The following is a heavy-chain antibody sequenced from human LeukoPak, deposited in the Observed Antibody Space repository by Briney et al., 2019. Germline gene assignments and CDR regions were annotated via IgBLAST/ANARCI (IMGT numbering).Heavy chain of an antibody. Sequence: PGGSLRLSCAASGFTLSSYAMSWVRQAPGKGLEWVSATSSSDAGTYYAESVRGRFTISRDNSKNTLYLQMNSLRAEDTAVYYCARGYGGQVVVNIFDYWGQGTLVTVSS. CDR3: ARGYGGQVVVNIFDY. D-gene: IGHD3-22*01. J-gene: IGHJ4*02. CDR2: TSSSDAGT. CDR1: GFTLSSYA. V-gene: IGHV3-23*01.